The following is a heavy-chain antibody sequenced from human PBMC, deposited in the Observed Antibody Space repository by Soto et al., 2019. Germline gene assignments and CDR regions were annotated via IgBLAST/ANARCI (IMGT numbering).Heavy chain of an antibody. V-gene: IGHV3-23*01. CDR2: ISGSGGST. CDR3: AKDGGYCSGGSCLKRGYYYYYGMDV. D-gene: IGHD2-15*01. J-gene: IGHJ6*02. CDR1: GFTFSSYA. Sequence: PGGSLRLSCAASGFTFSSYAMSWVRQAPGKGLEWVSAISGSGGSTYYADSVKGRFTISRDNSKNTLYLQMNSLRAEDTAVYYCAKDGGYCSGGSCLKRGYYYYYGMDVWGQGTTVTVSS.